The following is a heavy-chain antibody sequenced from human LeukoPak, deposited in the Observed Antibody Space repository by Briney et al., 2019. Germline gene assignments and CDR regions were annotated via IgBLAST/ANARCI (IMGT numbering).Heavy chain of an antibody. CDR3: ARGVHYDILTGYSDRGYYFDY. CDR1: GFTFSSYE. J-gene: IGHJ4*02. V-gene: IGHV3-48*03. CDR2: ISSSGSTI. Sequence: PGGSLRLSCAASGFTFSSYEMNWVRQAPGKGLEWVSYISSSGSTIYYADSVKGRFTISRDNAKNSLYLQMNSLRAEDTAVYYCARGVHYDILTGYSDRGYYFDYWGQGTLVTVSS. D-gene: IGHD3-9*01.